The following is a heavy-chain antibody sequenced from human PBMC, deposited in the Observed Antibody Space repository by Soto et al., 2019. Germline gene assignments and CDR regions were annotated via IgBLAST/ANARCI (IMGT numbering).Heavy chain of an antibody. CDR1: GFTFSSYA. Sequence: QVQLVESGGGVVQPGRSLRLSCAASGFTFSSYAMHWVRQAPGKGLEWVAVISYDGSNKYYADSVKGRFTISRDNSKNTLDLQMNSLRAEDTAVYYCARDPGYDSSGYYYRDYWGQGTLVTVSS. D-gene: IGHD3-22*01. J-gene: IGHJ4*02. CDR2: ISYDGSNK. CDR3: ARDPGYDSSGYYYRDY. V-gene: IGHV3-30-3*01.